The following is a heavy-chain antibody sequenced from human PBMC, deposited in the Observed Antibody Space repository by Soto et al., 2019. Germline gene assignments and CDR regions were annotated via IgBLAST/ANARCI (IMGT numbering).Heavy chain of an antibody. CDR2: MNPNSGNT. CDR3: ARDRYDFWSGYSLRGYYYYGMDV. D-gene: IGHD3-3*01. Sequence: ASVKVSCKASGYTFTSYDINWVRQATGQGLEWMGWMNPNSGNTGYAQKFQGRVTMTRNTSISTAYMELSSLRSDDTAVYYCARDRYDFWSGYSLRGYYYYGMDVWGQGTTVTVSS. J-gene: IGHJ6*02. V-gene: IGHV1-8*01. CDR1: GYTFTSYD.